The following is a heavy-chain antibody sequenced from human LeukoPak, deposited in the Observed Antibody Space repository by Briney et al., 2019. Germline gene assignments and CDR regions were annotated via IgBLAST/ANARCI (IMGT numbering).Heavy chain of an antibody. CDR2: IYYSGST. CDR1: GGSISSSSYY. J-gene: IGHJ4*02. Sequence: SETLSLTCTVSGGSISSSSYYWGWIRQPPGKGLEWIGSIYYSGSTNYNPSLKSRVTISVNTSKNQFSLKLSSVTAADTAVYYCASGYDILTGYRYDYWGQGTLVTVSS. V-gene: IGHV4-39*07. CDR3: ASGYDILTGYRYDY. D-gene: IGHD3-9*01.